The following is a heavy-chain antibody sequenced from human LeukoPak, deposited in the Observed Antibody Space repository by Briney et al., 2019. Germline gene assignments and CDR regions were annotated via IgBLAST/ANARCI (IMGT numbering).Heavy chain of an antibody. D-gene: IGHD2-2*01. V-gene: IGHV1-18*01. CDR3: ARTNDIVVVPAAGHYFDY. CDR1: GYTFTRYG. Sequence: GASVKVSCKASGYTFTRYGISWVRQAPGQGLEWMGWISAYNGNTNYAQKLQGRVTMTTDTSTSTAYMELRSLRSDDTAVYYCARTNDIVVVPAAGHYFDYWGQGTLVTVSS. J-gene: IGHJ4*02. CDR2: ISAYNGNT.